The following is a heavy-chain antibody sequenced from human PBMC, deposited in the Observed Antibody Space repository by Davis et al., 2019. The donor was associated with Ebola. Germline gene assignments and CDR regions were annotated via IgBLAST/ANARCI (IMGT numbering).Heavy chain of an antibody. J-gene: IGHJ4*02. CDR3: TRDSIAAAGIVY. V-gene: IGHV3-33*01. D-gene: IGHD6-13*01. CDR2: IWYDGSNK. Sequence: GESLKISCAASGFTFSSYGMHWVRQAPGKGLEWVAVIWYDGSNKYYADSVKGRFTISRDNSKNTLYLQMNSLRAEDTAVYYCTRDSIAAAGIVYWGQGTLVTVSS. CDR1: GFTFSSYG.